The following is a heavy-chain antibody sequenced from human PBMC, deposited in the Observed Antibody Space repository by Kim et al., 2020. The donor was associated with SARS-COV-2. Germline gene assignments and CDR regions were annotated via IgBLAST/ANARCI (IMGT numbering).Heavy chain of an antibody. V-gene: IGHV4-59*01. D-gene: IGHD5-12*01. J-gene: IGHJ4*02. CDR3: AREGSGYI. CDR2: TWTT. Sequence: TWTTNYNPSLKSRVTISVDTSKNQFSLKLSSVTAADTAVYYCAREGSGYIWGQGTLVTVSS.